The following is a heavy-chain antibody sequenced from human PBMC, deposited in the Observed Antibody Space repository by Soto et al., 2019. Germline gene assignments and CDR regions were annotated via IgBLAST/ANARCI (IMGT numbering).Heavy chain of an antibody. V-gene: IGHV5-51*01. CDR3: AGGGVRGVITRTRDYYGMDV. D-gene: IGHD3-10*01. CDR1: GWSFTSYW. CDR2: IYPGDSDT. Sequence: GESLKISCTGSGWSFTSYWSGSVRQMPGKSLECMGIIYPGDSDTRYSPSFQGQVTISADKSISTAYLQWSSLKASDTAMYYCAGGGVRGVITRTRDYYGMDVWGQGTTVTVSS. J-gene: IGHJ6*02.